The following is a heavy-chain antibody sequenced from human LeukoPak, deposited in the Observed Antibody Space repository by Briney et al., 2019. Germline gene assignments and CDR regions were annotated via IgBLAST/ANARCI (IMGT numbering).Heavy chain of an antibody. V-gene: IGHV3-30*04. CDR2: ISYDGSNK. CDR3: ARGGAARPDF. J-gene: IGHJ4*02. D-gene: IGHD6-6*01. CDR1: GFTFSSYA. Sequence: GGSLRLSCAASGFTFSSYAMHWVRQAPGKGLEWVAVISYDGSNKYYADSVKSRFTISRDNSKNTLYLQMNSLRVEDTAVYYCARGGAARPDFWGQGTLVTVSS.